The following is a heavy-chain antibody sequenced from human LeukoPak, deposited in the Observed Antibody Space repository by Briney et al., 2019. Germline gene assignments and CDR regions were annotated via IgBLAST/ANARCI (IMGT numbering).Heavy chain of an antibody. CDR3: AKGSYGSGRFYYMDV. CDR1: GGSISSYY. D-gene: IGHD3-10*01. Sequence: SETLSLTCTVSGGSISSYYWSWIRQPAGKGLEWIGRIYTSGSTNYNPSLKSRVTMSVDTSKNQFSLKLSSVTAEDTAVYYCAKGSYGSGRFYYMDVWGKGTTVTVSS. J-gene: IGHJ6*03. V-gene: IGHV4-4*07. CDR2: IYTSGST.